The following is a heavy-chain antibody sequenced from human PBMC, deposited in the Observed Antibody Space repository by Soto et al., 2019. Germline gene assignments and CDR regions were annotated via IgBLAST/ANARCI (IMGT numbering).Heavy chain of an antibody. D-gene: IGHD6-19*01. Sequence: GASVKVSCKASGYTFTSYGISWVRQAPGQGLEWMGWISAYNGNTNYAQKLQGRVTMTTDTSTSTAYMELRSLRSDYTAVYYCARAEQWLVEIWWFDPWGQGTLVTAPQ. CDR2: ISAYNGNT. CDR3: ARAEQWLVEIWWFDP. CDR1: GYTFTSYG. J-gene: IGHJ5*02. V-gene: IGHV1-18*01.